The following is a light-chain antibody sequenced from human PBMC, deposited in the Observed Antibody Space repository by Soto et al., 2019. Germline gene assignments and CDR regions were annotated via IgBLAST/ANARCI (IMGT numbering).Light chain of an antibody. Sequence: QSVLTQPPSASGTPGQRVTISCSGRNSNIGTNTVAWYQQFPGTAPKLLIYNNSQRPSGVPDRFSGSKSGTSASLAISGFQSEDEADYYCAAWDDSLNGVLIGGGTKLTVL. V-gene: IGLV1-44*01. CDR1: NSNIGTNT. CDR3: AAWDDSLNGVL. J-gene: IGLJ2*01. CDR2: NNS.